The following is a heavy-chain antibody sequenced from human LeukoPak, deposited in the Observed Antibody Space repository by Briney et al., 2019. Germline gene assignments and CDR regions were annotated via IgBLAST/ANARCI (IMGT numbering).Heavy chain of an antibody. D-gene: IGHD2-15*01. Sequence: PSETLSLTCTVSGGSISSFHWSWIRQPPGRGREGIGFNHNTGNTNYHPSLYSRVTISVDTSKNQFSLRLGSVTAADTAVYFCAKHVHCSGGSCYRYGMDVWGQGTTVTVSS. V-gene: IGHV4-59*08. CDR1: GGSISSFH. CDR2: NHNTGNT. J-gene: IGHJ6*02. CDR3: AKHVHCSGGSCYRYGMDV.